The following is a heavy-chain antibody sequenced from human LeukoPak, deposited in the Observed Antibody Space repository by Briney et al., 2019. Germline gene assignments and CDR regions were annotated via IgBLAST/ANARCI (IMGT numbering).Heavy chain of an antibody. J-gene: IGHJ3*02. Sequence: GGSLRLSCAASGFTFSSYSMNWVRQAPGKGLEWVSSISSSSYIYYADSVKGRFTISRDNAKNSLYLQMNSLRAEDTAVHYCAREGSYDAFDIWGQGTMVTVSS. V-gene: IGHV3-21*01. CDR3: AREGSYDAFDI. D-gene: IGHD3-10*01. CDR2: ISSSSYI. CDR1: GFTFSSYS.